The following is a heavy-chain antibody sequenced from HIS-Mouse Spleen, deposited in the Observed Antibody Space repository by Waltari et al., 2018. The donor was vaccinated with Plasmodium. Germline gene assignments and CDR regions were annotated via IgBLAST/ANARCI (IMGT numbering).Heavy chain of an antibody. CDR3: ASAANFGPLDAFDI. CDR2: INPNRVGP. CDR1: GYTFTGYY. Sequence: QVQLVQSGAEVKKPGASVKVSCKASGYTFTGYYMHWVRQAPGQGLEWLGGINPNRVGPTYAQKFQGRVTMTRDTSISTAYMELSRLRSDDTAVYYCASAANFGPLDAFDIWGQGTMVTVSS. J-gene: IGHJ3*02. V-gene: IGHV1-2*02. D-gene: IGHD3-10*01.